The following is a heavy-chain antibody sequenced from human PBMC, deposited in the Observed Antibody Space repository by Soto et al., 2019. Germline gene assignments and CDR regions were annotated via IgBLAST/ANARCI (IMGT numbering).Heavy chain of an antibody. V-gene: IGHV3-15*01. CDR2: IKSKTDGGTT. D-gene: IGHD3-22*01. CDR3: TTGFTIRITMIVVVTP. J-gene: IGHJ5*02. Sequence: GGSLRLSCAASGFTFSNAWMSWVRQAPGKGLEWVGRIKSKTDGGTTDYAAPVKGRFTISRDDSKNTLYLQMNSLKTEDTAVYYCTTGFTIRITMIVVVTPWGQGTLVTVSS. CDR1: GFTFSNAW.